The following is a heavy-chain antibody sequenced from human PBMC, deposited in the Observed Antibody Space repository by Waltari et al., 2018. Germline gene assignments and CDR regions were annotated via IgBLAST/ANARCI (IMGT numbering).Heavy chain of an antibody. CDR2: IKQDGSEK. CDR1: GFTFSRYW. J-gene: IGHJ4*02. Sequence: EVQLVESGGGLVQPGGSLRLSCAASGFTFSRYWMSWVRQAPGKGLEWVANIKQDGSEKYYVDSVKGRFTISKDNAKNSLYLQMNSLRAEDTAVYYCARDRAGDIVVVPAAIPLGDYWGQGTLVTVSS. CDR3: ARDRAGDIVVVPAAIPLGDY. D-gene: IGHD2-2*02. V-gene: IGHV3-7*01.